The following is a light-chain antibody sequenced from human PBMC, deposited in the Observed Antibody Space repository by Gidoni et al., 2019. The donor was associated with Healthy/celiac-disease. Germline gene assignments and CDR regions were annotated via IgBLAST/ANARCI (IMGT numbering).Light chain of an antibody. CDR3: QQYKT. CDR2: KAS. J-gene: IGKJ1*01. V-gene: IGKV1-5*03. Sequence: DIQMTQSPSTLSASVGDRVTITCRASQSISSWLAWYQQKPGKAPKLLIYKASSLESGVPSRFSASGSGTEFTLNISSLQPDDCATYYCQQYKTFGQGTKVEIK. CDR1: QSISSW.